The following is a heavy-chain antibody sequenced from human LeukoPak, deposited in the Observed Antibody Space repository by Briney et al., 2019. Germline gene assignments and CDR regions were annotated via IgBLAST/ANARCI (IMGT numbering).Heavy chain of an antibody. D-gene: IGHD4-17*01. CDR3: ARGGYGVPSY. CDR2: IYYSGST. CDR1: GGSISSYY. Sequence: SETLSLTCTVSGGSISSYYWSWIRRPPGKGLEWIGYIYYSGSTNYNPSLKSRVTISVDTSKNQFSLKLSSVTAADTAVYYCARGGYGVPSYWGQGTLVTVSS. J-gene: IGHJ4*02. V-gene: IGHV4-59*01.